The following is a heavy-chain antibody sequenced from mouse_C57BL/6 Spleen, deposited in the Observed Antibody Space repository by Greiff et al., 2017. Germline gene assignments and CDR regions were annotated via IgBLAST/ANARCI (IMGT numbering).Heavy chain of an antibody. D-gene: IGHD4-1*01. CDR3: ARGGGTFDY. CDR1: GYTFTSYW. CDR2: IYPSDSET. J-gene: IGHJ2*01. Sequence: VQLQQPGAELVRPGSSVKLSCKASGYTFTSYWLDWVKQRPGQGLEWIGNIYPSDSETHYNQKFKDKATLTVDKSSSTAYMQLSSLTSEDSAVYYCARGGGTFDYWGQGTTLTVSS. V-gene: IGHV1-61*01.